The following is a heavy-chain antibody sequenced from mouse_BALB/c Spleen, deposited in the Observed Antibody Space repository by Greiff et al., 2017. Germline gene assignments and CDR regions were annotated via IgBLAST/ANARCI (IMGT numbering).Heavy chain of an antibody. J-gene: IGHJ3*01. D-gene: IGHD2-1*01. CDR3: ARGYGNYPAWFAY. CDR2: ISDGGSYT. CDR1: GFTFSDYY. V-gene: IGHV5-4*02. Sequence: DVHLVESGGGLVKPGGSLKLSCAASGFTFSDYYMYWVRQTPEKRLEWVATISDGGSYTYYPDSVKGRFTISRDNAKNNLYLQMSSLKSEDTAMYYCARGYGNYPAWFAYWGQGTLVTVSA.